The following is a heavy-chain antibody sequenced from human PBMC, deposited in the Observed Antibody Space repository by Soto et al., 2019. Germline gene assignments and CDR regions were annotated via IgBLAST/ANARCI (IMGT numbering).Heavy chain of an antibody. D-gene: IGHD1-20*01. J-gene: IGHJ4*02. CDR2: ISSSSSNI. CDR3: ASDRSLGSNWYYYLES. Sequence: PGGSLRLSCTASGFTFSSRAMNWVRQFPGRGLEWVSYISSSSSNIDYADSVKGRFTVSRDNAKNSLYLQMNTLRDEDTAVYYCASDRSLGSNWYYYLESWRQGTLVTVSS. V-gene: IGHV3-48*02. CDR1: GFTFSSRA.